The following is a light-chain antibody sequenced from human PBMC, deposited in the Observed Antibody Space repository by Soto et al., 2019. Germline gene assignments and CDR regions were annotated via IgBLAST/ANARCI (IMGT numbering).Light chain of an antibody. CDR2: DAS. CDR3: QQRSNWQIT. CDR1: QSVSTY. Sequence: FTQAPPTLPLSPAPSAFLSCGASQSVSTYLAWYQQKPGQAPRLLIYDASNRVTGTPARFRGSGSGTDFTLTISSLEPDDFAVYYCQQRSNWQITFGQGTRLEIK. J-gene: IGKJ5*01. V-gene: IGKV3-11*01.